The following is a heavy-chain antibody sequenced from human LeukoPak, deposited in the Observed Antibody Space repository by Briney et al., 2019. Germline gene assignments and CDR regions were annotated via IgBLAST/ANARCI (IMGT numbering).Heavy chain of an antibody. CDR2: IYYSGST. CDR3: AGVGSSTNGEIDY. Sequence: SETLSLTCTVSGGSVSSGSYYWSWIRQPPGKGLEWIGYIYYSGSTNYNPSLKSRVTISVDTSKNQFSLKLSSVTAADTAVYYCAGVGSSTNGEIDYWGQGTLVTVSS. CDR1: GGSVSSGSYY. J-gene: IGHJ4*02. D-gene: IGHD2-2*01. V-gene: IGHV4-61*01.